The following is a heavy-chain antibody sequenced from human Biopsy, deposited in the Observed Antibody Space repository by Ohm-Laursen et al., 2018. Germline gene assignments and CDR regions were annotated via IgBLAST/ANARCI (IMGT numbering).Heavy chain of an antibody. J-gene: IGHJ4*02. V-gene: IGHV1-18*04. CDR1: GYTFTTYY. CDR3: ARVTLPLYLDY. CDR2: ISGYNGNT. D-gene: IGHD5/OR15-5a*01. Sequence: GSSVKVSCKASGYTFTTYYIHWVRQAPGEGLEWMGRISGYNGNTNYAQKFQGRVTMTADTSTSTVYMEVRGLRSDDTAVYYCARVTLPLYLDYWGQGTRVSVSS.